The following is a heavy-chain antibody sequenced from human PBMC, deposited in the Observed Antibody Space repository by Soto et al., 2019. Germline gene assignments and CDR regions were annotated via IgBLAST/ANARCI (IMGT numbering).Heavy chain of an antibody. V-gene: IGHV4-59*01. CDR3: ARLSAPWFGPDWFDP. CDR2: IYYSGST. J-gene: IGHJ5*02. D-gene: IGHD3-10*01. Sequence: PSETLSLTCTVSGGSISSYYWSWIRQPPGKGLEWIGYIYYSGSTNYNPSLKSRVTISVDTSKNQFSLKLSSVTAADTAVYYCARLSAPWFGPDWFDPWRQGTLVTVSS. CDR1: GGSISSYY.